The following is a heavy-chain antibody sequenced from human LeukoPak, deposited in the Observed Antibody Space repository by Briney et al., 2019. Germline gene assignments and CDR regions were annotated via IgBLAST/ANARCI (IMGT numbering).Heavy chain of an antibody. CDR3: ARGDGYNYVTDY. CDR2: IYYSGST. V-gene: IGHV4-59*01. J-gene: IGHJ4*02. CDR1: GGSISSNY. D-gene: IGHD5-12*01. Sequence: SETLSLTCTVSGGSISSNYWSWLRQPPGKGLEWIGYIYYSGSTNYNPSLKSRVTISVDTSKSQFSLKLSSVTAADTAVYYCARGDGYNYVTDYWGQGTLVTVSS.